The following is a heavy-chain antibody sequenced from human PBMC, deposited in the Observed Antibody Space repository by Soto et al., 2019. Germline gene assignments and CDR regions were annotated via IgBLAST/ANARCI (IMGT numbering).Heavy chain of an antibody. D-gene: IGHD5-18*01. J-gene: IGHJ4*02. CDR1: GFTFSGHG. CDR2: ISYNGNNK. CDR3: AKGGGHTATYDY. V-gene: IGHV3-30*18. Sequence: QVQLVESGGGVVQPGRSLRLSCAASGFTFSGHGMHWVRQAPGKGLEWVALISYNGNNKDYADSVKGRFTISRDNSKNPLSLQINSLRADDTAVYYCAKGGGHTATYDYWGQGILVTVSS.